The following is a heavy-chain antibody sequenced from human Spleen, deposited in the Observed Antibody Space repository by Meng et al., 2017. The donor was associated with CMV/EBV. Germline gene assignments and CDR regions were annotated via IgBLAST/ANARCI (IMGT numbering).Heavy chain of an antibody. V-gene: IGHV2-5*02. J-gene: IGHJ5*02. D-gene: IGHD6-6*01. CDR2: IYWDDDK. CDR3: AHSGPLSSSSWVIGWFDP. Sequence: QITLKESGPTLVKPTQTLTLTCSFSGFSLSTSGVGVGWIRQPPGKALEWLALIYWDDDKRYSPSLKSRLTITKDTSKNQVVLTMTNMDPVDTATYYCAHSGPLSSSSWVIGWFDPWGQGTRVTVSS. CDR1: GFSLSTSGVG.